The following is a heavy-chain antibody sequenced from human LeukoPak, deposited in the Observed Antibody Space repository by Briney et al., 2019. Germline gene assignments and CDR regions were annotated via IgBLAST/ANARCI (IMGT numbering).Heavy chain of an antibody. CDR3: ARDSADSGWLDY. Sequence: GGSLRLSCAASGFTFSSYEMNWVRQAPGQELEWVSYISSSGSPIYYADSVKGRFTISRDNVKNSLHLQMNNLRAEDTAVYYCARDSADSGWLDYWGQGTLVTVSS. CDR2: ISSSGSPI. D-gene: IGHD6-19*01. J-gene: IGHJ4*02. CDR1: GFTFSSYE. V-gene: IGHV3-48*03.